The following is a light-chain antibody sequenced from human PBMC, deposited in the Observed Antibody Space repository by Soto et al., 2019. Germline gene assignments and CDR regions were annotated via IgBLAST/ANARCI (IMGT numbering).Light chain of an antibody. CDR2: GVT. CDR1: SSDIGDYNY. CDR3: SSYEGNNIYV. Sequence: QSVLTQPPSASGSPGQSVTFSCTGTSSDIGDYNYVSWYQQHPGKAPKLMIYGVTKLPSGVPNRFSGSKSVNTASLTVSGLQADDEADYSCSSYEGNNIYVFGKGTKFTAL. J-gene: IGLJ1*01. V-gene: IGLV2-8*01.